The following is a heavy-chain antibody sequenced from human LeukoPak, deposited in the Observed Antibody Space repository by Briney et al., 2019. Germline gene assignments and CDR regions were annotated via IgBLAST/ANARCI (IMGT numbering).Heavy chain of an antibody. J-gene: IGHJ4*02. Sequence: ETLSLTCTVSGGSISSYYWSWIRQPPGKGLEWVSAISGSGGSTYYADSVKGRFTISRDNSKNTLYLQMNSLRAEDTAVYYCAKDRVEQWLVRRFDYWGQGTLVTVSS. CDR1: GGSISSYY. V-gene: IGHV3-23*01. D-gene: IGHD6-19*01. CDR2: ISGSGGST. CDR3: AKDRVEQWLVRRFDY.